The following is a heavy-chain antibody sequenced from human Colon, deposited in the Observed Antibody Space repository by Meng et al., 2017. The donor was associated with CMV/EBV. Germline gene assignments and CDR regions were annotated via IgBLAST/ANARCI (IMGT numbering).Heavy chain of an antibody. Sequence: SGYNFKSYGISWVRQAPGQGLEWLGWISAHNGNTNYAQRVQDRVTMTTDRSATTAYLTLRSLRPDDTAVYYCVREVYHYVGHGLDHWGQGTLVTVSS. J-gene: IGHJ4*02. CDR1: GYNFKSYG. CDR2: ISAHNGNT. D-gene: IGHD3-10*02. CDR3: VREVYHYVGHGLDH. V-gene: IGHV1-18*01.